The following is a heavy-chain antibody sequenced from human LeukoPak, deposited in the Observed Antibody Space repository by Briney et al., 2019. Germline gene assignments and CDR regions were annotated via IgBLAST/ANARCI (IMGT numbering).Heavy chain of an antibody. Sequence: GGSLRLSCAASGFAFSNAWMSWVRQAPGKGLEWVGRIKSKTDGGTTDYAAPVKGRFTISRDDSKNTLYLQMNSLKTEDTAVYYCRSALYCSSTSCSDFDYWGQGTLVTVSS. CDR3: RSALYCSSTSCSDFDY. CDR1: GFAFSNAW. V-gene: IGHV3-15*01. D-gene: IGHD2-2*01. CDR2: IKSKTDGGTT. J-gene: IGHJ4*02.